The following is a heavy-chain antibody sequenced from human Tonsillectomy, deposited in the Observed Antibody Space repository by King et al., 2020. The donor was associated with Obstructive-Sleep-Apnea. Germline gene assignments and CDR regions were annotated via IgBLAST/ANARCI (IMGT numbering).Heavy chain of an antibody. J-gene: IGHJ1*01. Sequence: VQLVESGGGLVQPGGSLRLSCAASGLSFSNYAMNWVRQAPGKGLEWVSAISGGGAGTYYAGSVKGRFTISRDNSKNTLYLQMNSLRAEDTVVYFCAKDLSEKYFQLWGQGTLVTVS. CDR3: AKDLSEKYFQL. CDR1: GLSFSNYA. CDR2: ISGGGAGT. V-gene: IGHV3-23*04.